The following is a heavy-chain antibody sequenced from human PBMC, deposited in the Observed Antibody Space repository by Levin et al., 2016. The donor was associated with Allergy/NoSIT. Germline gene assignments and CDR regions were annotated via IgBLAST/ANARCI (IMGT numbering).Heavy chain of an antibody. D-gene: IGHD3-16*01. V-gene: IGHV3-15*01. J-gene: IGHJ6*02. CDR2: IKTKTDGGTT. Sequence: WIRQPPGKGLEWVGRIKTKTDGGTTDYAAAVKGRFTISRDDSKTIVYLQMNSLKTEDTAVYYCTTRGYGYVYYGMDVWGQGTTVTVSS. CDR3: TTRGYGYVYYGMDV.